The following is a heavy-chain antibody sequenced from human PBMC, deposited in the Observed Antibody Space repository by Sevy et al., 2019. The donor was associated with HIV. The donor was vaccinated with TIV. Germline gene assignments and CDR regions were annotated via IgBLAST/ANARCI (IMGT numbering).Heavy chain of an antibody. Sequence: GGSLRLSCAASGFTFRNYGIYWVRQAPGKGLEWVAALSYDGSHKYYGDSVKGRFTISRDNSKNTLYLQMNSLRAEDTAMYYCAEVVKVGATTLYYFYGMDVWGQGTTVTVSS. D-gene: IGHD1-26*01. CDR1: GFTFRNYG. CDR2: LSYDGSHK. J-gene: IGHJ6*02. V-gene: IGHV3-30*18. CDR3: AEVVKVGATTLYYFYGMDV.